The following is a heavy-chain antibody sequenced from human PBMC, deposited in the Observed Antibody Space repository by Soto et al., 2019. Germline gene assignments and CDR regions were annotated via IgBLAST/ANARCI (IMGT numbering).Heavy chain of an antibody. Sequence: PSETLSLTCTVSGGSISSYYWSWIRQPPGKGLEWIGYIYYSGSTNYNPSLKSRVTISVDTSKNQFSLKLSSVTAADTAVYYCARGLVVVPAANFYYYYGMDVWGQGTTVTVSS. J-gene: IGHJ6*02. CDR3: ARGLVVVPAANFYYYYGMDV. V-gene: IGHV4-59*01. CDR2: IYYSGST. CDR1: GGSISSYY. D-gene: IGHD2-2*01.